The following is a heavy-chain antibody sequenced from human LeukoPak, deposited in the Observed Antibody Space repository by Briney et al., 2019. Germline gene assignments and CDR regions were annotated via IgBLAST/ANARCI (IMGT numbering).Heavy chain of an antibody. J-gene: IGHJ4*02. CDR1: GGTFSSYA. D-gene: IGHD3-10*01. Sequence: ASVKVSCKASGGTFSSYAISWVRQATGQGLEWMGWMNPTSGDTGSAQTFQGRVTMTRDTSISTAYMELSSLRSEDTAVYYCARGPPHYGSGYWGQGTLVTVSS. CDR3: ARGPPHYGSGY. CDR2: MNPTSGDT. V-gene: IGHV1-8*02.